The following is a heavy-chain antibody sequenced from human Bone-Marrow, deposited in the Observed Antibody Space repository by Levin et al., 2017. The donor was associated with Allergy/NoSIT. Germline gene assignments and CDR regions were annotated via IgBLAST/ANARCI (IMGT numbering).Heavy chain of an antibody. Sequence: SETLSLTCAVYGGSFSGYYWSWIRQPPGKGLEWIGEINHSGSTNYNPSLKSRVTISVDTSKNQFSLKLSSVTAADTAVYYCARDGYGDYGSWFDPWGQGTLVTVSS. CDR2: INHSGST. J-gene: IGHJ5*02. CDR3: ARDGYGDYGSWFDP. V-gene: IGHV4-34*01. CDR1: GGSFSGYY. D-gene: IGHD4-17*01.